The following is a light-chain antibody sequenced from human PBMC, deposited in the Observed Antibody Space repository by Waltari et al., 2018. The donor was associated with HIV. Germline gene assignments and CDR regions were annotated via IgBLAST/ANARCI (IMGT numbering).Light chain of an antibody. Sequence: QSVLTQPPSASGTPGQRVTIACSGRNSTIGSNTVNWYKQVPGTAPKLLIYNNYERPSGVPDRFSGSKSGSSASLAISGLQSEDDGDYYCAAWDGSLLGVLFGGGTKLTVL. CDR2: NNY. CDR1: NSTIGSNT. J-gene: IGLJ2*01. CDR3: AAWDGSLLGVL. V-gene: IGLV1-44*01.